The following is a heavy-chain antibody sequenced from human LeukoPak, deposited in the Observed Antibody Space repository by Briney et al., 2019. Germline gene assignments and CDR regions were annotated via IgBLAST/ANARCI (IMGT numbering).Heavy chain of an antibody. J-gene: IGHJ4*02. D-gene: IGHD6-19*01. CDR3: ARHVPSRVTSSGWSGEFDN. Sequence: PSETLSLTCTVSGGTISSGNYYWGWIRQPPGKGLEWIGSIYYGGSPYYNPSLKSRVTISVDTSKNQFSLKLSSVTAADAAVYYCARHVPSRVTSSGWSGEFDNWGQGTLVTVSS. CDR1: GGTISSGNYY. CDR2: IYYGGSP. V-gene: IGHV4-39*01.